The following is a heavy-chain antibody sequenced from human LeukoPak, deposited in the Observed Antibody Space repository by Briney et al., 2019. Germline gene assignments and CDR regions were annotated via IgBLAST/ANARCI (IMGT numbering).Heavy chain of an antibody. CDR2: IYSGDSDT. J-gene: IGHJ4*02. Sequence: GESLKISCKGSGYTFKYHWTGWVRQMPGKGLEWMGMIYSGDSDTRYSPSFQGRVTFSVDKSINTAYMQWSSLEASDTAMYYCARQSDGGNFKIDYWGQGTLVTVSS. V-gene: IGHV5-51*01. CDR1: GYTFKYHW. CDR3: ARQSDGGNFKIDY. D-gene: IGHD4-23*01.